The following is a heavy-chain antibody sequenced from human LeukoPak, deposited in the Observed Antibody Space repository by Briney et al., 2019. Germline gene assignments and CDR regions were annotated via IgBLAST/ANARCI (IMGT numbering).Heavy chain of an antibody. D-gene: IGHD2-15*01. CDR2: INHSGST. Sequence: SETLSLTCAVYGGSFSGYYWSWIRQPPGKGLEWIGEINHSGSTNYNPSLKSRVTISVDTSKNQFSLKLSSVTAADTAVYYCAGGLMYCSGGSCYGELDYWGQGTLVTVSS. V-gene: IGHV4-34*01. J-gene: IGHJ4*02. CDR1: GGSFSGYY. CDR3: AGGLMYCSGGSCYGELDY.